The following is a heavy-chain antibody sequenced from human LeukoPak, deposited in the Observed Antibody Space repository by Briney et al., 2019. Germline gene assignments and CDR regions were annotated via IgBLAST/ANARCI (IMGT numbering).Heavy chain of an antibody. J-gene: IGHJ4*02. CDR2: IYYSGST. Sequence: SETLSLTCTVSGGSISSYCWSWIRQPPGKGLEWIGYIYYSGSTNYNPSLKSRVTISVDTSKNQFSLKLSSVTAADTAVYYCAIYYYDSSGYYLPTDYWGQGTLVTVSS. V-gene: IGHV4-59*01. D-gene: IGHD3-22*01. CDR3: AIYYYDSSGYYLPTDY. CDR1: GGSISSYC.